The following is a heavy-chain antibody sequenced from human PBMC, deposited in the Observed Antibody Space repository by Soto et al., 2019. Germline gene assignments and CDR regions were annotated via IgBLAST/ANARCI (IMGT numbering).Heavy chain of an antibody. J-gene: IGHJ4*02. V-gene: IGHV4-59*01. CDR1: GGSISSYY. CDR3: SYSGYDGAPFDY. Sequence: SDTLSLTCTVSGGSISSYYWSWIRQPPGKGLEWIGYIYYSGSTNYNPSLKSRVTISVDTSKNQFSLKLSSVTAADTAVYYCSYSGYDGAPFDYWGQGTLVTVSS. D-gene: IGHD5-12*01. CDR2: IYYSGST.